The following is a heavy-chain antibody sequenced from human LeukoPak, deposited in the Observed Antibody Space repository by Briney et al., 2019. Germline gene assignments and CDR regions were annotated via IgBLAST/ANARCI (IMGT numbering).Heavy chain of an antibody. Sequence: PGGSLTLSCAASGFTFSSYCMHWVRQAPGKGLEWVAVIWYDGSNKYYADSVKGRFTISRDNSKNTLYLRMNSLRPEDPAVYYCGRDLYCGGGRSYFDYWGQGTLVTVSS. CDR1: GFTFSSYC. CDR3: GRDLYCGGGRSYFDY. V-gene: IGHV3-33*01. D-gene: IGHD2-21*01. CDR2: IWYDGSNK. J-gene: IGHJ4*02.